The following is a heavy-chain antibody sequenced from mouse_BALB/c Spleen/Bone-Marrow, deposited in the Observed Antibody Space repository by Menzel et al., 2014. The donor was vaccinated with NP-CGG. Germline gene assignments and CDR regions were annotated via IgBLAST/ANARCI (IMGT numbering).Heavy chain of an antibody. CDR3: ARRLTGTLYFDY. CDR1: GYAFTNSL. V-gene: IGHV1-54*03. CDR2: INPGSGAT. D-gene: IGHD4-1*01. J-gene: IGHJ2*01. Sequence: QVQLQQSGTELVRPGTSVKVSCKASGYAFTNSLIEWVKQRPGQGLEWIGVINPGSGATNYNENFKGKATLTADKSSSTPYMQLSSLTSDDSAVYFCARRLTGTLYFDYWGQGTTLTVSS.